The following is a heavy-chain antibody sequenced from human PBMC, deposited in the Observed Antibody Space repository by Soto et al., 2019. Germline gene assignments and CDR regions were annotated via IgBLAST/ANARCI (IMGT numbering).Heavy chain of an antibody. Sequence: QVQLVESGGRLVQPGGSLRLTCVASVFTFSSHGMHWVRQAPGKGLEWVAVISYDETNEYYVDSVKGRFTISRDNSQSTLTLQMNRLRPDDTAVYKWAKDLTTTSSDYGRDVWGQGTTVTVS. J-gene: IGHJ6*02. CDR1: VFTFSSHG. CDR2: ISYDETNE. D-gene: IGHD1-1*01. V-gene: IGHV3-30*18. CDR3: AKDLTTTSSDYGRDV.